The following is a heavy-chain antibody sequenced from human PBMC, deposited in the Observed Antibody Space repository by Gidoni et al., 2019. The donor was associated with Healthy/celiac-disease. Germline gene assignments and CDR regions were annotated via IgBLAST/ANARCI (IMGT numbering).Heavy chain of an antibody. Sequence: QVQLVQSGAEVKKPGSSGKVSCKASGGTFNSYAISWVRQAPGQGLEWMGRIIPMHGITNYAQKFQGRVTLTADKSTSAVYMELSSVRSEDTAVYYCARDGCSGGSCSSDYWGQGTLVTVSS. D-gene: IGHD2-15*01. CDR3: ARDGCSGGSCSSDY. V-gene: IGHV1-69*09. CDR2: IIPMHGIT. J-gene: IGHJ4*02. CDR1: GGTFNSYA.